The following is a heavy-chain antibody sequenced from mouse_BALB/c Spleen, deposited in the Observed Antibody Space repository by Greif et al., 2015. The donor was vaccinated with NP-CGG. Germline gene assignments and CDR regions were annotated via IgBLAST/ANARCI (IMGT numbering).Heavy chain of an antibody. Sequence: VNVVDSGPGLVAPSQSLSITCTVSGFSLTSYGVHWVRQPPGKGLEWLGVIWAGGSTNYNSALMSRLSISKDNSKSXVFLKMNSLQTDDTAMYYCARVITTVVDYYAMDYWGQGTSVTVSS. J-gene: IGHJ4*01. CDR1: GFSLTSYG. CDR3: ARVITTVVDYYAMDY. CDR2: IWAGGST. V-gene: IGHV2-9*02. D-gene: IGHD1-1*01.